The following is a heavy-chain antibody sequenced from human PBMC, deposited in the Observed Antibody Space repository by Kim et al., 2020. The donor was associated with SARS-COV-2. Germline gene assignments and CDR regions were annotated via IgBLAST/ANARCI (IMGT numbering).Heavy chain of an antibody. Sequence: ASVKVSCKASGFIPSTYYTHWLRQAPGPGLEWMGLINPSGGSTNYAQKFQDRLTVSRDKSTGTVYMELSSLRSDDTALYYCVKGFTDSNGYYWFFDLWGRGTLITVS. CDR3: VKGFTDSNGYYWFFDL. D-gene: IGHD3-22*01. J-gene: IGHJ2*01. CDR1: GFIPSTYY. CDR2: INPSGGST. V-gene: IGHV1-46*01.